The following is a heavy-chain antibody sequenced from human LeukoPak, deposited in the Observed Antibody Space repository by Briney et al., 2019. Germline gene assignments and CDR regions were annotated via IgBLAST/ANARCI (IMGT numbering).Heavy chain of an antibody. V-gene: IGHV4-59*01. CDR1: GGSISSYY. Sequence: PSETLSLTCTVSGGSISSYYWSWLRQPPGKGLEWIGYISYSGSTNYNPSLKSRVTISVDTSKNQFSVKLSSVTAADTAMYYCARDRAYCGGDCFNDAFDIWGQGTMVTVSS. CDR2: ISYSGST. D-gene: IGHD2-21*02. CDR3: ARDRAYCGGDCFNDAFDI. J-gene: IGHJ3*02.